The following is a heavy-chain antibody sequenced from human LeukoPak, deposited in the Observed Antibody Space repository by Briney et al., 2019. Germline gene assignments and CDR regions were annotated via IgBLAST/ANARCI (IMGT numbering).Heavy chain of an antibody. V-gene: IGHV3-23*01. J-gene: IGHJ4*02. D-gene: IGHD5-18*01. CDR1: GFTFSSYA. CDR3: AKGQGYSYGPFDY. CDR2: ISGSGGST. Sequence: GGSLRLSCAASGFTFSSYAMSWVRQAPGKGLEWVSAISGSGGSTYYADSVKGRFTISRDNSKNTLYLQMNGLRAEDTAVYYCAKGQGYSYGPFDYWGQGTLVTVSS.